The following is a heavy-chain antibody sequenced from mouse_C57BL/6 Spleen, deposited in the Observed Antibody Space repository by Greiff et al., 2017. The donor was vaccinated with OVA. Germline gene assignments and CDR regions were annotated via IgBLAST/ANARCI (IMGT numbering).Heavy chain of an antibody. V-gene: IGHV5-4*01. D-gene: IGHD2-1*01. CDR2: ISDGGSYT. CDR3: ARDGNYLAWFAY. Sequence: DVHLVESGGGLVKPGGSLKLSCAASGFTFSSYAMSWVRQTPEKRLEWVATISDGGSYTYYPDNVKGRFTISRDNAKNNLYLQMSHLKSEDTAMYYCARDGNYLAWFAYWGQGTLVTVSA. J-gene: IGHJ3*01. CDR1: GFTFSSYA.